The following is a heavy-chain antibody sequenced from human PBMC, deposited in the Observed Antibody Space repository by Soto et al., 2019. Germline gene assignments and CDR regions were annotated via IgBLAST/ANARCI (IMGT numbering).Heavy chain of an antibody. CDR2: ISGRSTVP. CDR1: GLTLRSYA. J-gene: IGHJ5*02. Sequence: EGQLLQSGGDLVQPGGSLRLSCAGSGLTLRSYAMTWIRQTPEKRLEWVSTISGRSTVPSYADSVNGRFTVSRDNSKNTLYLEMNSLRPDDTAIYYCAKGVPFTGGIDPWGQGTLVTVSA. D-gene: IGHD3-16*01. V-gene: IGHV3-23*05. CDR3: AKGVPFTGGIDP.